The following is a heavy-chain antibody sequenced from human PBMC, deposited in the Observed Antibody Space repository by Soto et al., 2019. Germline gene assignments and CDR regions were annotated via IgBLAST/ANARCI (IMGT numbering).Heavy chain of an antibody. V-gene: IGHV4-39*01. J-gene: IGHJ5*02. CDR3: ARHGRQFGWNDYGDYLAFDP. D-gene: IGHD4-17*01. Sequence: PSETLSLTCTVSGGSISSSSYYWGWIRQPPGKGLERIGRIYYSGSTYYNPSLKSRVTISVDTSKNQFSLKLSSVIAADTAVYYCARHGRQFGWNDYGDYLAFDPWGQGTLVTVSS. CDR1: GGSISSSSYY. CDR2: IYYSGST.